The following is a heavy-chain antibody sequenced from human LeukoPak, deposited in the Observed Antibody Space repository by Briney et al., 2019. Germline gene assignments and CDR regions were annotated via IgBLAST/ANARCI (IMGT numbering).Heavy chain of an antibody. Sequence: ASVKVSCKASGYTFTSYGISRVRQAPGQGLEWMGWISAYNGNTNYAQKLQGRVTMTTDTSTSTAYMELRSLRSDDTAVYYCARDFGLLWLGESTNYGMDVWGQGTTVTVSS. CDR3: ARDFGLLWLGESTNYGMDV. D-gene: IGHD3-10*01. V-gene: IGHV1-18*01. CDR2: ISAYNGNT. J-gene: IGHJ6*02. CDR1: GYTFTSYG.